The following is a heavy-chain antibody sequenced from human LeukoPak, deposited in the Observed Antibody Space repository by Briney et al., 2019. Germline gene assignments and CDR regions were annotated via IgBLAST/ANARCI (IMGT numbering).Heavy chain of an antibody. J-gene: IGHJ4*02. D-gene: IGHD5-12*01. CDR1: GFPFSNYA. CDR2: ISSNGGST. Sequence: PGGSLRLSCSASGFPFSNYAMYWVRQAPGKGLEYVSAISSNGGSTNYADSVKGRFTISRDNSKNTLYLQMSSLRTEDTAVYYCAKLGSLDYWGQGTLVTVSS. V-gene: IGHV3-64D*06. CDR3: AKLGSLDY.